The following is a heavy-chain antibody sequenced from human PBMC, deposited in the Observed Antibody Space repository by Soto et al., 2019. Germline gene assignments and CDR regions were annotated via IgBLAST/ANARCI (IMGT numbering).Heavy chain of an antibody. Sequence: SETLSLTCTVSGGSISSYYWSWIRQPPGKGLEWIGYIYYSGSTNYNPSLKSRVTISVDTSKKQFSLKLSFVTAADTAVYYCVRLGRWLPYYFDYWGQGILVTVSS. CDR2: IYYSGST. J-gene: IGHJ4*02. V-gene: IGHV4-59*12. D-gene: IGHD5-12*01. CDR3: VRLGRWLPYYFDY. CDR1: GGSISSYY.